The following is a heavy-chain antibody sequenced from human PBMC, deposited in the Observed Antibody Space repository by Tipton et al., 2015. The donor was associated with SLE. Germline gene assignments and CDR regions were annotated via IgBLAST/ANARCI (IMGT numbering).Heavy chain of an antibody. CDR1: GGSISSSNW. J-gene: IGHJ4*02. CDR2: IYHSGST. V-gene: IGHV4-4*02. Sequence: TLSLTCAVSGGSISSSNWWSWVRQPPGKGLEWIGAIYHSGSTNYNPSLKSRVTISVDKSKNQFSLKLSSVTAADTAVYYCARQNYDSSGYPGAVDYWGQGTLVTVSS. D-gene: IGHD3-22*01. CDR3: ARQNYDSSGYPGAVDY.